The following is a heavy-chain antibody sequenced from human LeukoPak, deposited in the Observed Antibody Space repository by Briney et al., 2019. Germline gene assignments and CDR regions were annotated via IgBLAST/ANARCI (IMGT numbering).Heavy chain of an antibody. D-gene: IGHD6-13*01. CDR3: AKDRSSSWYPSYMDV. J-gene: IGHJ6*03. Sequence: GGSLRLSCAASGFTFSDYAMIWVRQAPGKGLQWVSAMSAIGGSTYYTDSLKGRFTISRDNSKNTLYLQTNSLRAEDTAVYYCAKDRSSSWYPSYMDVWGKGTTVIVSS. CDR2: MSAIGGST. V-gene: IGHV3-23*01. CDR1: GFTFSDYA.